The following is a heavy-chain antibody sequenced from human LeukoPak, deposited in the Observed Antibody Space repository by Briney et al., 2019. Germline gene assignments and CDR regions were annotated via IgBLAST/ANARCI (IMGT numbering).Heavy chain of an antibody. J-gene: IGHJ3*02. CDR3: ARGGVPAAIIFAFDI. D-gene: IGHD2-2*02. CDR2: IYYSGST. CDR1: GGSISSYY. Sequence: SETLSLTCTVSGGSISSYYWSWIRQPPGKGPEWIGYIYYSGSTNYNPSLKSRVTISVDTSKNQFSLKLSSVTAADTAVYYCARGGVPAAIIFAFDIWGQGTMVTVSS. V-gene: IGHV4-59*08.